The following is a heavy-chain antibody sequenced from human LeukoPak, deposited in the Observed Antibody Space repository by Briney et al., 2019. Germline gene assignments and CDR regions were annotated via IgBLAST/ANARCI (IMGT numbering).Heavy chain of an antibody. CDR3: ARVKNGISGSYYNP. Sequence: SETLSLTCTVSGGSISSGGYSWSWIRQHPGKGLEWIGYIYYSGSTYYNPSLKSRVTISVDTSKNQFSLKLSSVTAADTAVYYCARVKNGISGSYYNPWGRGTLVTVSS. D-gene: IGHD3-10*01. CDR1: GGSISSGGYS. CDR2: IYYSGST. J-gene: IGHJ2*01. V-gene: IGHV4-31*03.